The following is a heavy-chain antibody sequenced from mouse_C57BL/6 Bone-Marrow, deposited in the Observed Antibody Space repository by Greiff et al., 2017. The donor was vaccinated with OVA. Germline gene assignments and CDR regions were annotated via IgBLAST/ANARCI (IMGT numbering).Heavy chain of an antibody. Sequence: EVQLQQSGHELVKPGASVKISCKASGYTFTDYYMNWVKQSHGKSLEWIGDINPNNGGTSYNQKFKGKATLTVDKSSSTAYMELRSLTSEDSAVYYCAGAPHVFFGYWCQGALVTVSA. CDR3: AGAPHVFFGY. CDR1: GYTFTDYY. V-gene: IGHV1-26*01. D-gene: IGHD3-2*01. J-gene: IGHJ3*01. CDR2: INPNNGGT.